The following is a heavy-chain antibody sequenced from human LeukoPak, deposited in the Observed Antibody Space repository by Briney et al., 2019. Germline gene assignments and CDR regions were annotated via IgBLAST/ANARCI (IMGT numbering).Heavy chain of an antibody. D-gene: IGHD4-17*01. J-gene: IGHJ4*02. CDR1: GFTFSSYS. Sequence: PGGSLRLSCAASGFTFSSYSMNWVRQGPGKGLEWVAVVSYHGSNKNYADSVKGRFTVSRDNFKNTLFLQMNSLRAEDTAVYYCARDGGDYDLDNWGQGTLVTVSS. CDR3: ARDGGDYDLDN. V-gene: IGHV3-30*03. CDR2: VSYHGSNK.